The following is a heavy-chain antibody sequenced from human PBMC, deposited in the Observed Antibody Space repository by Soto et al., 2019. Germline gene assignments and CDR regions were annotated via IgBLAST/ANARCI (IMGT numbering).Heavy chain of an antibody. CDR3: ARTLTFDY. CDR2: ISYDGSNK. Sequence: QVQLVESGGGVVQPGRSLRLSCAASGFTFSSYAMHWVRQAPGKGLEWVAVISYDGSNKYYADSVKGRFTISRDNSKNTLYLQMNSLRAEDTAVYCCARTLTFDYWGQGTLVTVSS. J-gene: IGHJ4*02. V-gene: IGHV3-30-3*01. CDR1: GFTFSSYA.